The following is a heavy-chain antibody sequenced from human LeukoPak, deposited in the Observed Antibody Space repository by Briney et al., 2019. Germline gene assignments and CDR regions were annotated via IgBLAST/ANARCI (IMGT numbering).Heavy chain of an antibody. D-gene: IGHD2-2*01. J-gene: IGHJ6*03. V-gene: IGHV5-51*01. CDR2: IYPGDSDT. CDR1: GYSFTSYW. Sequence: GESLKISCKGSGYSFTSYWIGWVRQMPGKGLDWMGVIYPGDSDTRYSPSFQGQVTISADKSISTAYLQWSSLKASDTAMYYCARHVSSTSLFYYYYYMDVWGKGTTVTVSS. CDR3: ARHVSSTSLFYYYYYMDV.